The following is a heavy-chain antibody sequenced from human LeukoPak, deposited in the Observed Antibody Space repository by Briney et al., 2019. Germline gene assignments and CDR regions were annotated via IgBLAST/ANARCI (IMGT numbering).Heavy chain of an antibody. J-gene: IGHJ6*04. CDR1: GFTFSSYE. Sequence: GGPLRLTCASTGFTFSSYEMYCVGQAAGKGLEWVSYISSSGSTIYYADSVKGRFTISRDNAKNSLYLQMNSLRAEDTAVYYCAELGITMIGGVWGKGTTVTISS. D-gene: IGHD3-10*02. CDR3: AELGITMIGGV. V-gene: IGHV3-48*03. CDR2: ISSSGSTI.